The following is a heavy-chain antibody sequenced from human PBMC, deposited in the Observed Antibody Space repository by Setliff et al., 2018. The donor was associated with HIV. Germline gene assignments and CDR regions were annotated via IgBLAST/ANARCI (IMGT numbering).Heavy chain of an antibody. CDR2: IGQDGSEK. J-gene: IGHJ6*02. V-gene: IGHV3-7*01. CDR1: RFDFNNYW. Sequence: GESLKISCAASRFDFNNYWMCWVRQAPGKGLEWVANIGQDGSEKSYVDSVKGRFTISRDNAKNSMDLQMNSLRAEDTAIHYCARKLRPGHGVDVWGQGTTVTVSS. D-gene: IGHD3-10*01. CDR3: ARKLRPGHGVDV.